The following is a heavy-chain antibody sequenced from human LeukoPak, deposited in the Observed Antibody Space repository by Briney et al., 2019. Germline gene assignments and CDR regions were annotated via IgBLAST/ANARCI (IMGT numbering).Heavy chain of an antibody. Sequence: GASVKVSCKASGYTFTGYYMHWVRQAPGQGLEWMGWINPNSGGTNYAQKFQGRVIMTRDTSISTAYMELSRLRSDDTAVYYCARGSMVRGVPLSDYWGQGTLVTVSS. J-gene: IGHJ4*02. D-gene: IGHD3-10*01. CDR3: ARGSMVRGVPLSDY. V-gene: IGHV1-2*02. CDR1: GYTFTGYY. CDR2: INPNSGGT.